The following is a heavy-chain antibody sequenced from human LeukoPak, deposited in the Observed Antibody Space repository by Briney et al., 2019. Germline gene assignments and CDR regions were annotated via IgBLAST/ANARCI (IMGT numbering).Heavy chain of an antibody. J-gene: IGHJ5*02. CDR1: GFTFSSYE. D-gene: IGHD6-19*01. V-gene: IGHV3-48*03. Sequence: GGSLRLSCAASGFTFSSYEMNWVRQAPGKGLEWVSYISSSGSTIYYADSVKGRFIISRDNAKNSLYLQMNSLRAEDTAGYYCARDSSGWYHWFDPWGQGTLVTVSS. CDR2: ISSSGSTI. CDR3: ARDSSGWYHWFDP.